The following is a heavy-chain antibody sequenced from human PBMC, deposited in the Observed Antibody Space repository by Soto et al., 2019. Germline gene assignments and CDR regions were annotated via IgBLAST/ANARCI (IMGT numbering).Heavy chain of an antibody. CDR3: ARAPVLRYFDWLSYYFDY. Sequence: PGGSLRLSCAASGFTFSSYWMSWVRQAPGKGLEWVANIKQDGSEKYYVDSVKGRFTISRDNAKNSLYLQMNSLRAEDTAVYYCARAPVLRYFDWLSYYFDYWGQGTLVTVSS. CDR2: IKQDGSEK. CDR1: GFTFSSYW. D-gene: IGHD3-9*01. J-gene: IGHJ4*02. V-gene: IGHV3-7*01.